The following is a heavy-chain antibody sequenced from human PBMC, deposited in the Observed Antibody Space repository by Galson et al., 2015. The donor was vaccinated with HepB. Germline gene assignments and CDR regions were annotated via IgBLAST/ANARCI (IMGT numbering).Heavy chain of an antibody. Sequence: SLRLSCAASGFTFTNYYIPWVRQAPGKGLEWVSYISGTGNTIYYAASLKGRFTISRDNAKNSLYLQMNSLRAEDTAVYYCARERVEVAAGRFNAFDIWGRGTMVTVSP. CDR3: ARERVEVAAGRFNAFDI. D-gene: IGHD6-13*01. CDR2: ISGTGNTI. J-gene: IGHJ3*02. CDR1: GFTFTNYY. V-gene: IGHV3-11*01.